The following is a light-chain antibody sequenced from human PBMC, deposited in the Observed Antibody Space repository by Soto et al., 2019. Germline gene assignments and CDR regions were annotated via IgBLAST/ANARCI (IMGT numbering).Light chain of an antibody. CDR2: DAS. J-gene: IGKJ2*01. CDR3: HQRSNWPRT. Sequence: EIVLTQSPATLSLSPGQRATLSCRASQSVGSYLAWYQQKPGQAPRLLIYDASIRATGIPDRFSGSGSGTDFTLTISSLEPEDFAVYYCHQRSNWPRTFGQGTKLEIK. CDR1: QSVGSY. V-gene: IGKV3-11*01.